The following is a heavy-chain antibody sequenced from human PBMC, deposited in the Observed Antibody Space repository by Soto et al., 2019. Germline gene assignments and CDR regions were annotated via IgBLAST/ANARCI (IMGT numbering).Heavy chain of an antibody. CDR2: ISYDGSNK. D-gene: IGHD5-18*01. CDR3: AKDTYSYGPLHYYYGMDV. J-gene: IGHJ6*02. CDR1: GFTFSSYG. Sequence: GGSLRLSCAASGFTFSSYGMHWVRQAPGKGLEWVAVISYDGSNKYYADSVKGRFTISRDNSKNTLYLQMNSLRAEDTALYYFAKDTYSYGPLHYYYGMDVWGQGTTVTVSS. V-gene: IGHV3-30*18.